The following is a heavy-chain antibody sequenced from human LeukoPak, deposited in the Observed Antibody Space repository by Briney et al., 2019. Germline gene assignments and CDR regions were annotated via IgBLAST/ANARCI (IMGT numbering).Heavy chain of an antibody. CDR1: GGSFSGYY. V-gene: IGHV4-34*01. CDR3: ARYTTGIAAAGLDY. CDR2: INHSGST. D-gene: IGHD6-13*01. J-gene: IGHJ4*02. Sequence: SETLSLTCAVYGGSFSGYYWSWIRQPPGKGLEWIGEINHSGSTNYNPSLKSRVTISVDTSKNQFSLKLSSVTAAGTAVYYCARYTTGIAAAGLDYWGQGTLVTVSS.